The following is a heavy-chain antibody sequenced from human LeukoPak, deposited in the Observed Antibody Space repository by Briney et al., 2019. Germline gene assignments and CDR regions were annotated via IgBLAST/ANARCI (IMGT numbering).Heavy chain of an antibody. CDR1: GGSFSGYY. CDR3: ARGAYDFWSGYYNVTFDY. D-gene: IGHD3-3*01. J-gene: IGHJ4*02. Sequence: SETLSLTCAVYGGSFSGYYWSWIRQPPGKGLEWMGEINHSGSTNYNPSLKSRVTISVDTSKNQFSLKLSSVTAADTAVYYCARGAYDFWSGYYNVTFDYWGQGTLVTVSS. V-gene: IGHV4-34*01. CDR2: INHSGST.